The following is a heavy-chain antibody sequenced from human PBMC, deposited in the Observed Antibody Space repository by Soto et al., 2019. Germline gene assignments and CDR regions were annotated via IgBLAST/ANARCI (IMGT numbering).Heavy chain of an antibody. CDR1: GFTFSSYA. V-gene: IGHV3-64*01. J-gene: IGHJ4*02. Sequence: PGGSLRLSCAASGFTFSSYAMHWVRQAPGKGLEYVSAISSNGGSTYYANSVKGRFTISRDNSKNTLYLQMGSLRAEDMAVYYCARYGIAARTRSFDYWGQGTLVTVSS. CDR3: ARYGIAARTRSFDY. D-gene: IGHD6-6*01. CDR2: ISSNGGST.